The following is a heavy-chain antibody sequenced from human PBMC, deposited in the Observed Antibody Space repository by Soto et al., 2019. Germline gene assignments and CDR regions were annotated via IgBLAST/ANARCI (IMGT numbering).Heavy chain of an antibody. Sequence: PGGSLRLSCTASGFTFSTYSMNWVRQAPGKGLEWVSYISSSSSTIYYADSVKGRFTISRDNAKNSLYLQMNSLRAEDTAVYYCARDPDDSSNYYYYGMDVWGQGTTVTVSS. CDR3: ARDPDDSSNYYYYGMDV. CDR1: GFTFSTYS. V-gene: IGHV3-48*01. D-gene: IGHD3-22*01. CDR2: ISSSSSTI. J-gene: IGHJ6*02.